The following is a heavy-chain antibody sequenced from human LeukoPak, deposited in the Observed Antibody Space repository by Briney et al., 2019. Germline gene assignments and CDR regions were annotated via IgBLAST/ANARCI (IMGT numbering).Heavy chain of an antibody. CDR2: IKQDGSEK. CDR3: ARDRNTDFWSGYYTNYFDY. CDR1: GFTFDDYA. Sequence: PGRSLRRSCAASGFTFDDYAMHWVRQAPGKGLEWVANIKQDGSEKYYVDSVEGRFTISRDNAKNSLYLQMNSLRAEDTAVYYCARDRNTDFWSGYYTNYFDYWGQGTLVTVSS. V-gene: IGHV3-7*01. J-gene: IGHJ4*02. D-gene: IGHD3-3*01.